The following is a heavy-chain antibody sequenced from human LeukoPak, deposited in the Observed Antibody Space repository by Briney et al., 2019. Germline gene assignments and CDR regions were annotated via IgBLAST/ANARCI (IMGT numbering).Heavy chain of an antibody. Sequence: PSETLSLTCTVSGGSISSYYWSWIRQPPGKGLEWIAYIYYSGTTNYNPSLKSRVTISLDTSKNQFSLKLSSVTAADTAVYYCARRGGYSGNPMPFDSWGQGTLVAVSS. CDR2: IYYSGTT. CDR1: GGSISSYY. J-gene: IGHJ4*02. V-gene: IGHV4-59*08. CDR3: ARRGGYSGNPMPFDS. D-gene: IGHD4-23*01.